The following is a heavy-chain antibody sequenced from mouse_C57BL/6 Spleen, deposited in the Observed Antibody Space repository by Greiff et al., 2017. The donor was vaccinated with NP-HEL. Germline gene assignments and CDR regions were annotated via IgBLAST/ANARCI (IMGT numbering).Heavy chain of an antibody. V-gene: IGHV1-69*01. Sequence: VQLQQPGAELVMPGASVKLSCKASGYTFTSYWMHWVKQRPGQGLEWIGEIDPSDSYTNYNQKFKGKSTLTVDKSSSTAYMQLSSLTSEDSAVYYCARDSNVPWFAYWGQGTLVTVSA. J-gene: IGHJ3*01. D-gene: IGHD2-5*01. CDR3: ARDSNVPWFAY. CDR2: IDPSDSYT. CDR1: GYTFTSYW.